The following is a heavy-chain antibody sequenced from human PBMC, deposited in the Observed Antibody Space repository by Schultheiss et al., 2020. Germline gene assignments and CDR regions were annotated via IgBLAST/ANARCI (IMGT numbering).Heavy chain of an antibody. CDR1: GGSISSGDYY. D-gene: IGHD4-17*01. CDR3: ARGLSRADYGDYDRTTDY. V-gene: IGHV4-30-4*01. J-gene: IGHJ4*02. Sequence: LRLSCTVSGGSISSGDYYWSWIRQPPGKGLEWIGYIYYSGSTFYNPSLKSRVTISVDTSKNQFSLRLSSVTAADTAVYYCARGLSRADYGDYDRTTDYWGQGTLVTVSS. CDR2: IYYSGST.